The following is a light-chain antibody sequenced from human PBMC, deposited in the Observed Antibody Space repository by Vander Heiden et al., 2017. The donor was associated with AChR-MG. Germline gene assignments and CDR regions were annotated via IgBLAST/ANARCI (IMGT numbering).Light chain of an antibody. CDR1: TSNIGSNT. CDR3: AAWDDSLRGGV. V-gene: IGLV1-44*01. CDR2: SNN. Sequence: QSVLPQPPPASGTPGQRVTSSCSGSTSNIGSNTVNWYQQLPGTAPKLLIYSNNQRPSGVPDRFSGSKSGTSASLAISGLQSEDEADYYCAAWDDSLRGGVFGGGTKLTVL. J-gene: IGLJ2*01.